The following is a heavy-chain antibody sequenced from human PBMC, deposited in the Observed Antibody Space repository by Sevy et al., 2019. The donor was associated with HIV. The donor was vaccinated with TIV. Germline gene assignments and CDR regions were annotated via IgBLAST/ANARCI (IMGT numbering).Heavy chain of an antibody. CDR2: IYYRGST. V-gene: IGHV4-39*01. D-gene: IGHD5-12*01. CDR3: ARTTYSSYYYFDY. J-gene: IGHJ4*02. CDR1: GGSISSSSYY. Sequence: SETLSLTCTVSGGSISSSSYYWGWIRQPPGKGLEWMGSIYYRGSTYYNPSLKSRVTISVDTSKNQFSLRLSSVTAAGTAVYYCARTTYSSYYYFDYWGQGTLVTVSS.